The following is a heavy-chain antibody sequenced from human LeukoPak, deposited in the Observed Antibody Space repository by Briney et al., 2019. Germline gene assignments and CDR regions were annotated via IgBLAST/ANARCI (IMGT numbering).Heavy chain of an antibody. CDR1: GFTFSSYA. V-gene: IGHV3-23*01. D-gene: IGHD2-15*01. CDR3: AKDNVVVEDATFDY. J-gene: IGHJ4*02. Sequence: GGSLRLSCAASGFTFSSYAMSWVRQAPGKGLGWVSAISGSGGSTYYADSVKGRFTISRDNSKNTLYLQMNSLRAEDTAVYYCAKDNVVVEDATFDYWGQGTLVTVSS. CDR2: ISGSGGST.